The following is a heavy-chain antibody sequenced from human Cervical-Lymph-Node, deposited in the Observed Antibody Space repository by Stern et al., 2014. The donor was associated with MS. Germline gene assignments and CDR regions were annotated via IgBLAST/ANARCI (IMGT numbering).Heavy chain of an antibody. J-gene: IGHJ6*02. Sequence: VQLVESGAEVKKPGASVKISCKASGYTFSGHYIHWVRQAPGQGLEWMGWINKNRSVTNYAHKLQGRVTMPRDNPITTAYSASSRLRSVDTAVYFCIRDSLSSSSTIRNYYYVMDVWGQGTTVTVSS. D-gene: IGHD5/OR15-5a*01. CDR2: INKNRSVT. CDR3: IRDSLSSSSTIRNYYYVMDV. V-gene: IGHV1-2*07. CDR1: GYTFSGHY.